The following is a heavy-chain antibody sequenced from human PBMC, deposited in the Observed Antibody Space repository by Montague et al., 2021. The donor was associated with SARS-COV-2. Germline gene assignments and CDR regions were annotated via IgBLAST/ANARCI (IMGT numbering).Heavy chain of an antibody. J-gene: IGHJ4*02. V-gene: IGHV3-33*01. D-gene: IGHD3-16*01. Sequence: SLRLSCAASGFTFSSYGMHWARQAPGKGLEWVAVIWYDGSNKYYADSVRGRFTISRDNSKNTPYLQMNSLRAEDTAVYYCARDLFWGTDSGTQQRRDYWGQGTLVTVSS. CDR3: ARDLFWGTDSGTQQRRDY. CDR2: IWYDGSNK. CDR1: GFTFSSYG.